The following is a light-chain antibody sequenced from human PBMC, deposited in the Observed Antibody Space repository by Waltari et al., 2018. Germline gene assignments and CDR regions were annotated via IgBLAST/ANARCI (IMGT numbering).Light chain of an antibody. CDR3: AAWDDSLNGRWV. Sequence: QSVLTQPPSVSGTPGQRVTISCSGSASNIGNTLVNWYQQFPGKAPQLPHYRSYQRPSGARARVACSKSGPSASLAISGLQSEDEADDYCAAWDDSLNGRWVFGGGTKVTVL. V-gene: IGLV1-44*01. J-gene: IGLJ3*02. CDR2: RSY. CDR1: ASNIGNTL.